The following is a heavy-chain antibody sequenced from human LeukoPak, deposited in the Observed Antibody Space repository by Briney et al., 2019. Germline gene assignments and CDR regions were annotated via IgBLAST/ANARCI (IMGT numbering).Heavy chain of an antibody. CDR3: ARDRYGSGSAGY. Sequence: ASVKVSCKASGYTFTSYDINWVRQATGQGLEWMGWLNPNSGDTGYAQKFQGRVTMTRDTSTSTVYMELSSLRSEDTAVYYCARDRYGSGSAGYWGQGTLVTVSS. D-gene: IGHD3-10*01. V-gene: IGHV1-8*02. CDR2: LNPNSGDT. J-gene: IGHJ4*02. CDR1: GYTFTSYD.